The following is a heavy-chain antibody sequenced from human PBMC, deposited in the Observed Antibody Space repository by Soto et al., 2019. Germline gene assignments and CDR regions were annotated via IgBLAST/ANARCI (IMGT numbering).Heavy chain of an antibody. CDR2: ISYDGSNK. D-gene: IGHD1-26*01. CDR1: GFTFSSYA. Sequence: QVQLVESGGGVVQPGRSLRLSCAASGFTFSSYAMHWVRQAPGKGLEWVAVISYDGSNKYYADSVKGRFTISRDNSKNTLYLQMNSLRAEDTAVYYCSTAISGSYYDGYYFDYWGQGTLVTVSS. V-gene: IGHV3-30-3*01. J-gene: IGHJ4*02. CDR3: STAISGSYYDGYYFDY.